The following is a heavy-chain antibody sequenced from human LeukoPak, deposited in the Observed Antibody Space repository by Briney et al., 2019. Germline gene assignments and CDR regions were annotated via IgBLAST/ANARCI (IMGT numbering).Heavy chain of an antibody. D-gene: IGHD5-24*01. CDR2: INPNSGGT. CDR1: GFTFTGYY. CDR3: ARDVREMATIKYFDY. J-gene: IGHJ4*02. Sequence: ASVTVSCKASGFTFTGYYMHWVRQAPGQGLEWMGRINPNSGGTNYAQKFQGRVTMTRDTSISTAYMELSRLRSDDTAVYYCARDVREMATIKYFDYWGQGTLVTVSS. V-gene: IGHV1-2*06.